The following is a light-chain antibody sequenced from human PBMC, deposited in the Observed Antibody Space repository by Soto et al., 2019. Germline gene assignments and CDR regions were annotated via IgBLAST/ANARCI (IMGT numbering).Light chain of an antibody. J-gene: IGKJ4*01. V-gene: IGKV1-8*01. CDR2: AAS. CDR1: QGISSY. CDR3: QQYYSYPPLT. Sequence: AIRMTQSPSSLSASTGDRVTITCRASQGISSYLAWYQQKPGQAPKLLIYAASTLQSGVPSRFSGSGSGTDCTLTISCLQSEDFATYYCQQYYSYPPLTFGGGTKVEIK.